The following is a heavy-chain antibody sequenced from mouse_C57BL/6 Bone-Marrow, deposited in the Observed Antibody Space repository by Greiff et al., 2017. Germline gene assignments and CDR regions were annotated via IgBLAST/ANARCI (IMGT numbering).Heavy chain of an antibody. V-gene: IGHV1-85*01. J-gene: IGHJ2*01. CDR1: GYTFTSYD. D-gene: IGHD2-1*01. Sequence: VQLQESGPELVKPGASVKLSCKASGYTFTSYDINWVKQRPGQGLEWIGWIYPRDGSTKYNEKFKGKATLTVDTSSSTAYMELHSLTSGDSAVDFCARSGNYGGNYVDYWGQGTTLTVSS. CDR2: IYPRDGST. CDR3: ARSGNYGGNYVDY.